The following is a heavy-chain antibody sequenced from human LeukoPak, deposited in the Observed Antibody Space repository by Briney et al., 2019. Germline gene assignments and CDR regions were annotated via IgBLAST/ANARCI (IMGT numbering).Heavy chain of an antibody. Sequence: PGRSLRLSCAASGFTFDGYATHWVRQAPGKGLEWVSGISWNSGSIGYADSVKGRFTISRDNAKDSLYLQMNSLRAEDTALYYCAKDRAVTPAGSVDYWGQGTLVTVSS. J-gene: IGHJ4*02. CDR2: ISWNSGSI. CDR1: GFTFDGYA. V-gene: IGHV3-9*01. CDR3: AKDRAVTPAGSVDY. D-gene: IGHD4-17*01.